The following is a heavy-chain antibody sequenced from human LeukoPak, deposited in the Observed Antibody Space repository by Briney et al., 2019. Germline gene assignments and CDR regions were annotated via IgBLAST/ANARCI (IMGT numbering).Heavy chain of an antibody. CDR3: ARSLGATVVTPAGDY. CDR1: GFTFSSYA. V-gene: IGHV3-30-3*01. CDR2: ISYDGSNK. Sequence: PGGSLRLSCAASGFTFSSYAMHWVRQAPGKGLEWVAVISYDGSNKYYADSVKGRFTISRDNSKNTLYLQMNSLRAEDTAVYYCARSLGATVVTPAGDYWGQGTLVTVSS. D-gene: IGHD4-23*01. J-gene: IGHJ4*02.